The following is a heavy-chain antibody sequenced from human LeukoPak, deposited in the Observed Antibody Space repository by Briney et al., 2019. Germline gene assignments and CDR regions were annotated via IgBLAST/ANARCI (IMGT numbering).Heavy chain of an antibody. CDR2: IYYSGST. J-gene: IGHJ4*02. V-gene: IGHV4-59*01. D-gene: IGHD2-21*02. Sequence: PSETLSLTCTVSGGSISSYYWSWVRQPPGKGLEWIGYIYYSGSTNYNPSLKSQVTISVDTSKNQFSLKLSSVTAADTAVYYCARVRTYCGGDCSYYFDYWGQGTLVTVSS. CDR1: GGSISSYY. CDR3: ARVRTYCGGDCSYYFDY.